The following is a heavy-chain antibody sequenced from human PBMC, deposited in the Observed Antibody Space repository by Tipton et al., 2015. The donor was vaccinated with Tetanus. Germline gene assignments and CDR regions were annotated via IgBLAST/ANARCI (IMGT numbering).Heavy chain of an antibody. D-gene: IGHD3/OR15-3a*01. Sequence: SLRLSCAASGFNLNNYAMSWVRQAPGKALEWVSTISYDGSAEHYADSVRGRFTISRDNSKNTLYLQMDSLRLEDTAIYYCAKQFDGLDYWGQGTLVTVSS. J-gene: IGHJ4*02. CDR3: AKQFDGLDY. CDR2: ISYDGSAE. CDR1: GFNLNNYA. V-gene: IGHV3-30*18.